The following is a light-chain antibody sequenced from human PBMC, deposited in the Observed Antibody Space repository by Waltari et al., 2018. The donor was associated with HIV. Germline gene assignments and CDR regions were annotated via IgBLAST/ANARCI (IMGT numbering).Light chain of an antibody. J-gene: IGKJ2*01. CDR1: QSGKTKS. Sequence: EVVLTQSPDTLSLSPGDRATLSCRASQSGKTKSLAWYQQKFGQAPRLLIYGESTRATGIPDRFSGSGSGTDFTLTITRLEAEDSAVYYCQQYVGSFAFGQGTKLEIK. CDR3: QQYVGSFA. CDR2: GES. V-gene: IGKV3-20*01.